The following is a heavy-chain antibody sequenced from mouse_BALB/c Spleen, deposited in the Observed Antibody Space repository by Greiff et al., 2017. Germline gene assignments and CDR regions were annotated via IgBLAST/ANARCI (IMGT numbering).Heavy chain of an antibody. J-gene: IGHJ1*01. Sequence: EVHLVESGGGLVQPGGSRKLSCAASGFTFSSFGMHWVRQAPEKGLEWVAYISSGSSTIYYADTVKGRFTISRDNPKNTLFLQMTSLRSEDTAMYYCARLGLDWYFDVWGAGTTVTVSS. CDR1: GFTFSSFG. CDR2: ISSGSSTI. D-gene: IGHD4-1*01. CDR3: ARLGLDWYFDV. V-gene: IGHV5-17*02.